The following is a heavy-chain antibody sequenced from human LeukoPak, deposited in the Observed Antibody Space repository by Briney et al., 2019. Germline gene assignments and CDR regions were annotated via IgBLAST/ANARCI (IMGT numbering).Heavy chain of an antibody. Sequence: SGPTLVNPTQTLTLTCTFSGFSLSTSGMYGSWIRQPPGKALEWLARIDWDDAKYYSPSLKTRLTISKDTSKNQVVLTMTNMDPVDTATYYCARMRRYSSSWYPTDYWGQGTLVTVSS. J-gene: IGHJ4*02. CDR1: GFSLSTSGMY. CDR2: IDWDDAK. CDR3: ARMRRYSSSWYPTDY. V-gene: IGHV2-70*11. D-gene: IGHD6-13*01.